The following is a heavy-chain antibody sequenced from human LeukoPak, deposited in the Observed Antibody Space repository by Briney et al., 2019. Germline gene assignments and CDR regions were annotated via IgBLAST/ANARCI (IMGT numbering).Heavy chain of an antibody. CDR1: GGTFSSYA. D-gene: IGHD3-16*01. CDR2: IIPIFGTA. V-gene: IGHV1-69*05. Sequence: ASVTVSCKASGGTFSSYAISWVRQAPGQGLGWMGGIIPIFGTANYAQKFQGRVTITTDESTSTAYMELSSLRSDDTAVYYCARDRSYGPYNFEDWGQGTLVTVSS. CDR3: ARDRSYGPYNFED. J-gene: IGHJ4*02.